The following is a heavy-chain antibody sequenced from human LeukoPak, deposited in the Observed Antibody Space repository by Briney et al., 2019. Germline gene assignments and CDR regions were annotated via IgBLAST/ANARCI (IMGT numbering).Heavy chain of an antibody. CDR1: GFTFSGYS. D-gene: IGHD3-22*01. CDR2: FGTRSTSI. CDR3: SREVSEGFDF. Sequence: GGSLRLSCTASGFTFSGYSMNWIRQAPGKGLEWVSSFGTRSTSIYHAGSVKGRFAISRDNAKNSLYLQMNSLRAEDTAVYYCSREVSEGFDFWGQGTLVTVSS. V-gene: IGHV3-21*01. J-gene: IGHJ4*02.